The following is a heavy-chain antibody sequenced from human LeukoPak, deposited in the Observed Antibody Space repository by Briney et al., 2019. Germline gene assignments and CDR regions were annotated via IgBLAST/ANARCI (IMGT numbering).Heavy chain of an antibody. Sequence: GASGKISCKASGFKFTNFYFHWVRPAAGQGLEWMGIINPSGGTTTYARKFQGNITMTRDTSTSTVYREMTSLTSEDTAVYYCARSEDSKSIWFDPWGQGTLVTVSS. D-gene: IGHD3-22*01. J-gene: IGHJ5*02. CDR2: INPSGGTT. CDR3: ARSEDSKSIWFDP. V-gene: IGHV1-46*01. CDR1: GFKFTNFY.